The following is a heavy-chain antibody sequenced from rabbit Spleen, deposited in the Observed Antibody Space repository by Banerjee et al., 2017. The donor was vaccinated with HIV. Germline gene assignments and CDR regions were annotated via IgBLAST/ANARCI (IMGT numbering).Heavy chain of an antibody. CDR2: IFISSGNI. CDR3: ASFWDL. Sequence: QSLEESGGGLVQPEGSLTLTCKASGFDFSSNAVCWVRQVPGKGLEWIGCIFISSGNIYYASWAKGRFTISKTSPSTVTLQMTSLTAADTATYFCASFWDLWGPGTLVTVS. J-gene: IGHJ6*01. CDR1: GFDFSSNA. V-gene: IGHV1S40*01.